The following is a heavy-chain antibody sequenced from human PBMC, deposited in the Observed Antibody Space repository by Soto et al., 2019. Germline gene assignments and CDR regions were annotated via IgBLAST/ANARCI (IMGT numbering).Heavy chain of an antibody. CDR1: GGSISSSSYY. J-gene: IGHJ3*02. D-gene: IGHD2-15*01. CDR3: ARRDIVGVVAATLGDAFDI. V-gene: IGHV4-39*01. CDR2: IYYSGST. Sequence: QLQLQESGPGLVKPSETLSLTCTVSGGSISSSSYYWGWIRQPPGKGLEWIGSIYYSGSTYYNPSLKSRVTISVDTFKNQFPMKRSTVTAADSGVYYCARRDIVGVVAATLGDAFDILGQGTMVTVSS.